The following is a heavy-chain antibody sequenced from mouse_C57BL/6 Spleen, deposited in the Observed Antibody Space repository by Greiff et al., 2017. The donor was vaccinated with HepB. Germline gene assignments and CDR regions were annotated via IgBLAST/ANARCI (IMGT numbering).Heavy chain of an antibody. V-gene: IGHV1-55*01. Sequence: QVHVKQPGAELVKPGASVKMSCKASGYTFTSYWITWVKQRPGQGLEWIGDIYPGSGSTNYNEKFKSKATLTVDTSSSTAYMQLSSLTSEDSAVYYCARAHYGSSYSWGQGTTLTVSS. CDR3: ARAHYGSSYS. CDR2: IYPGSGST. J-gene: IGHJ2*01. D-gene: IGHD1-1*01. CDR1: GYTFTSYW.